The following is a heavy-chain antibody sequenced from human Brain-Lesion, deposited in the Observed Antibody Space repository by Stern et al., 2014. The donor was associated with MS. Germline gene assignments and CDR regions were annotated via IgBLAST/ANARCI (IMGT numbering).Heavy chain of an antibody. D-gene: IGHD2-2*01. J-gene: IGHJ5*02. CDR2: MYYGGSP. Sequence: QVQLVQSGSGLVKPSQTLSLTCSVSGYSITSAAFSWTWIRQAPGKGLEWIGDMYYGGSPHSNPAHRSLVNLSLEISKNQFSLRLNSVTAADTAVYYCARGRSRVHPPLDPWGQGTLVTVSS. CDR1: GYSITSAAFS. CDR3: ARGRSRVHPPLDP. V-gene: IGHV4-30-2*01.